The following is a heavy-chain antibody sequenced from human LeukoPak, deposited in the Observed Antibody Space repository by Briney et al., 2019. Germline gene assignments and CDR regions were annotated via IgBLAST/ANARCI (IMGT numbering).Heavy chain of an antibody. CDR2: ISGSGGST. J-gene: IGHJ4*02. V-gene: IGHV3-23*01. CDR3: AKDRRGLMVRGESR. CDR1: GFIFSSYD. D-gene: IGHD3-10*01. Sequence: GGSLRLSCAASGFIFSSYDMSWVRQAPGKGLEWVSAISGSGGSTYYADSVKGRFTISRDNSKNTLYLQMNSLRAEDTAVYYCAKDRRGLMVRGESRWGQGTLVTVSS.